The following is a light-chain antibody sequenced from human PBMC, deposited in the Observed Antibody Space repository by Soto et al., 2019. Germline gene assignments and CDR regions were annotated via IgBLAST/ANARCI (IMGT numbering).Light chain of an antibody. V-gene: IGKV1-12*01. CDR3: QQTSSFPLT. CDR1: QGISSW. J-gene: IGKJ4*01. CDR2: KAS. Sequence: IPLTQSHLSVSASLRDRESIXKRASQGISSWLAWYQQKPGKSPTLLIYKASNLQTGVPSRFSGSGSGTDFTLTISSLQPEDFATYYCQQTSSFPLTFGGGTKVDI.